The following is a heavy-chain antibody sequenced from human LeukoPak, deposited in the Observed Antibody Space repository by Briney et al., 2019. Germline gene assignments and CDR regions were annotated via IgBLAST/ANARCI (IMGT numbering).Heavy chain of an antibody. CDR1: GFTFSSYA. Sequence: GGSLRLSCAASGFTFSSYALDWVRQAPGKGLEWVAVISKDGNSQNYADSVKGRFTISRDNSKNTLYLQMSSLRPEDTAVYYCATYTHWVAGDVWGQGTTVTVSS. D-gene: IGHD3-16*01. J-gene: IGHJ6*02. CDR3: ATYTHWVAGDV. CDR2: ISKDGNSQ. V-gene: IGHV3-30*04.